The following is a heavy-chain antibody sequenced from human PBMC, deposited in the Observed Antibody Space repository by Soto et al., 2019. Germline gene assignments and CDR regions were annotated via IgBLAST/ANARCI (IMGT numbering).Heavy chain of an antibody. J-gene: IGHJ4*02. CDR3: ARQVGWFGDLIDY. CDR2: MYYSGST. CDR1: GVSISSNSHY. V-gene: IGHV4-39*01. Sequence: SETLSLTCTVSGVSISSNSHYWGWIRQPPGKGLEWIGYMYYSGSTYYSPSLKSRVTISADTSKNQFSLKLSSVTAADTAVYYCARQVGWFGDLIDYWGQGTLVTVSS. D-gene: IGHD3-10*01.